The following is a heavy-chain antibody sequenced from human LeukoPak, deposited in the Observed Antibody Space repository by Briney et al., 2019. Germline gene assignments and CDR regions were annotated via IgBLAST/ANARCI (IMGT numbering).Heavy chain of an antibody. V-gene: IGHV3-30*04. J-gene: IGHJ4*02. CDR1: GFTFRSFA. CDR3: AREADYTNAYFGY. CDR2: ISHDGKDE. D-gene: IGHD4-11*01. Sequence: GGSLRLSCAASGFTFRSFAMHWVRQAPGKGLEWVAVISHDGKDEYYVDSVKGRFSISRDYSNNTVYLQMSSLRPEDTAVYYCAREADYTNAYFGYWGQGTLVTVSS.